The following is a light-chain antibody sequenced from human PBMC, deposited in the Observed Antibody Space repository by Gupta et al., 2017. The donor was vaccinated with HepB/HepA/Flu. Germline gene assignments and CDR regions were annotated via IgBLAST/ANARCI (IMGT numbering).Light chain of an antibody. CDR3: CSYAGNNIWL. V-gene: IGLV2-23*02. Sequence: QSALTQPASVSGAPGPSITISCTGTSSDGGKYNLVSWYQQHPDKAQKLIIYEVTDRTSGVSNRCSGSKSGNTASLTVSGLQAEDEADYYCCSYAGNNIWLYGGGTKLTVL. J-gene: IGLJ3*02. CDR2: EVT. CDR1: SSDGGKYNL.